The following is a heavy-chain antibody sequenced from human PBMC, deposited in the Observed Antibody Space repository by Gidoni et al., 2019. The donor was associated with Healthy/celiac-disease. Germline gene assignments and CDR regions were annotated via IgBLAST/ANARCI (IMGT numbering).Heavy chain of an antibody. V-gene: IGHV3-23*01. Sequence: EVQLLESGGGLVQPGGSLRRSCAASGFPFSSSALIWVRQAPGKGLEWVSAISGSGGSTYYADSVKGRFTISRDNSKNTLYLQMNSLRAEDTAVYYCAKVGGYYDILTGYSEPYYFDYWGQGTLVTVSS. CDR3: AKVGGYYDILTGYSEPYYFDY. CDR2: ISGSGGST. J-gene: IGHJ4*02. D-gene: IGHD3-9*01. CDR1: GFPFSSSA.